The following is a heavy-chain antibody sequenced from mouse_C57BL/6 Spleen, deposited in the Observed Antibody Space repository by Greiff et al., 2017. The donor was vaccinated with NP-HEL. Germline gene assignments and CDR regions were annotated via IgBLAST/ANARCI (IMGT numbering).Heavy chain of an antibody. CDR3: ARGDDYLWYFDV. CDR2: INPGDGDT. V-gene: IGHV1-80*01. J-gene: IGHJ1*03. D-gene: IGHD2-4*01. Sequence: VQLQESGAELVKPGASVKISCKASGYAFSSYWMNWVKQRPGKGLEWIGQINPGDGDTNSNGKFKGKATLTADKSSSTAYMQLSSLTSEDSAVYFCARGDDYLWYFDVWGTGTTVTVSS. CDR1: GYAFSSYW.